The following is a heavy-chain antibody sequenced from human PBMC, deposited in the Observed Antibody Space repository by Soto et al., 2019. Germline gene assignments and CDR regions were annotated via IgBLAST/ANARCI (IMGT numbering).Heavy chain of an antibody. CDR2: IIPIFGTA. CDR3: AREPSEVHYYYYYGMDV. CDR1: GGTFSSYA. D-gene: IGHD2-2*01. J-gene: IGHJ6*02. Sequence: QVQLVQSGAEVKKPGSSVKVSCKASGGTFSSYAISWVRQAPGQGLEWMGGIIPIFGTANYAQKFQGRVTIKADEYTSTAYMDLSSLRSEDTAVYFCAREPSEVHYYYYYGMDVWGPGTTVTVSS. V-gene: IGHV1-69*01.